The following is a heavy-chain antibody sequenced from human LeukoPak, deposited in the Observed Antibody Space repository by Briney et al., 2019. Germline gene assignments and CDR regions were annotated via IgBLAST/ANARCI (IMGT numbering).Heavy chain of an antibody. V-gene: IGHV1-46*01. CDR1: GYTFTSYY. D-gene: IGHD5-12*01. CDR3: ARSYSGYEPPHY. CDR2: INPSGGST. Sequence: GASVKVSCKASGYTFTSYYMHWVRQAPGQGLEWMGIINPSGGSTSYAQKFQGRVTMTRDMSTSTVYMELSSLRSEDTAVYYCARSYSGYEPPHYWGQGTLVTVSS. J-gene: IGHJ4*02.